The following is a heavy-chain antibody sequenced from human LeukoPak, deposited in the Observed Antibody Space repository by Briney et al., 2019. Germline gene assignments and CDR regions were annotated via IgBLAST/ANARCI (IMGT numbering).Heavy chain of an antibody. Sequence: ASVKVSCKASGYTFTSYGISWVRQAPGQGLEWMGWIGAYNGNTNYAQKLQGRVTMTTDTSTSTAYMELRSLRSDDTAVYYCARDRSYDILTGYYNYYGMDVWGQGTTVTVSS. J-gene: IGHJ6*02. CDR2: IGAYNGNT. V-gene: IGHV1-18*01. D-gene: IGHD3-9*01. CDR3: ARDRSYDILTGYYNYYGMDV. CDR1: GYTFTSYG.